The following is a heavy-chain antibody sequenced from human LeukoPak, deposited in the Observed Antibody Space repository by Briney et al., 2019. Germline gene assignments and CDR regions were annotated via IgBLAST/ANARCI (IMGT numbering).Heavy chain of an antibody. V-gene: IGHV4-4*07. CDR3: ARGSSSWSHEFDP. D-gene: IGHD6-13*01. CDR1: GGSISSYY. J-gene: IGHJ5*02. CDR2: INRSGST. Sequence: SETLSLTCTVSGGSISSYYWNWIRQPAGKRLEWIGRINRSGSTNYNPSLKSRVTMSIDTSKNQFSLKVSSVTAADTAVYYCARGSSSWSHEFDPWGQGTLVTVSS.